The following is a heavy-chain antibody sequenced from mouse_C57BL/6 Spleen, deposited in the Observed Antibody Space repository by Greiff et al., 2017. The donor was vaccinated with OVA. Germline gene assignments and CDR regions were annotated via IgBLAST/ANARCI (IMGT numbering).Heavy chain of an antibody. V-gene: IGHV5-17*01. CDR2: ISSGSSTI. CDR1: GFTFSDYG. CDR3: ARGPFDY. J-gene: IGHJ2*01. Sequence: DVLLVESGGGLVKPGGSLKISCAASGFTFSDYGMHWVRQAPEKGLEWVAYISSGSSTINYADTVKGRFTLSRDNAKNTLCLQMTSLVYEDTAMYYCARGPFDYWGQGTTLTVSS.